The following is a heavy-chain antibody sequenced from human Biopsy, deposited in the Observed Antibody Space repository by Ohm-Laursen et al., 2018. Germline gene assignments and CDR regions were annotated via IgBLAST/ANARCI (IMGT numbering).Heavy chain of an antibody. Sequence: GTLSLTCPVSGASMTGYFWTWVRQPAGKGLEWIGHIYTIGDTTYNPSLESRVTTSLDTSKNQFSLKMTSLTAADTAVYFCAREDEGLLRALDLWGQGTMVTVSS. V-gene: IGHV4-4*07. J-gene: IGHJ3*01. CDR3: AREDEGLLRALDL. CDR2: IYTIGDT. CDR1: GASMTGYF. D-gene: IGHD3-3*01.